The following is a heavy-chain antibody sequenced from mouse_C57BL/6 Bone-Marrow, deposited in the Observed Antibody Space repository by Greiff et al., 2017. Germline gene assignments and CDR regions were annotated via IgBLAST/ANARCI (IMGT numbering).Heavy chain of an antibody. Sequence: QVQLQQSGAELARPGASVKLSCKASGYTFTSYGISWVKQRTGQGLEWIGEIYPRSGNTYYNEKFKGKATLTADKSSSTAYMELRSLTSEDSAVYFGARKGVTTVVPHWYFDVWGTGTTVTVSS. D-gene: IGHD1-1*01. V-gene: IGHV1-81*01. CDR3: ARKGVTTVVPHWYFDV. J-gene: IGHJ1*03. CDR1: GYTFTSYG. CDR2: IYPRSGNT.